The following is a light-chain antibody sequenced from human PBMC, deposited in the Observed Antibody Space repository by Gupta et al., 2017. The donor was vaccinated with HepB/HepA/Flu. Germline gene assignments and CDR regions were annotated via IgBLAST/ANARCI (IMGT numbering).Light chain of an antibody. J-gene: IGKJ3*01. V-gene: IGKV3-20*01. CDR3: QQYGSSPRT. CDR2: GAS. CDR1: QSVSSSS. Sequence: EIVLSQSPDTLSLSPGERATLSCRASQSVSSSSLAWYQQKPGQAPRLLIYGASSRATGIPDRFSGSGSGTDFTLTISRLEPEDFTVYYCQQYGSSPRTFGPGTKVEIK.